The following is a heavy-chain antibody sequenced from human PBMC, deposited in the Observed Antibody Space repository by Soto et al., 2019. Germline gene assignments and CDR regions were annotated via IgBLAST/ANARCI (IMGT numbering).Heavy chain of an antibody. V-gene: IGHV3-9*01. CDR2: ISWNSGSI. CDR1: GFTFDVFA. J-gene: IGHJ4*02. D-gene: IGHD3-10*01. CDR3: AKDTYLSGGYGSGSYDY. Sequence: EVQLVESGGGLVQPGRSLRLSCAASGFTFDVFAMHWVRQAPGKGLEWVSGISWNSGSIGYADSVKGRFTISRDNAKTSLYLQMNSLRAEDTALYYCAKDTYLSGGYGSGSYDYWGQGTLVTVSS.